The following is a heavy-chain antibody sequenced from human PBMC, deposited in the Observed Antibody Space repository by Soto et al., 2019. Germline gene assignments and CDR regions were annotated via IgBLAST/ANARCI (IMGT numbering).Heavy chain of an antibody. CDR3: AKDNAVVAATPYYYYGMDV. CDR1: GFTFSSYA. J-gene: IGHJ6*02. V-gene: IGHV3-23*01. Sequence: GGSLRLSCAASGFTFSSYAMSWVRQAPGKGLEWVSAISGSGGSTYYADSVKGRFTISRDNSKNTLYLQMNSLRAEDTAVYYCAKDNAVVAATPYYYYGMDVWGQGTTVTVSS. CDR2: ISGSGGST. D-gene: IGHD2-15*01.